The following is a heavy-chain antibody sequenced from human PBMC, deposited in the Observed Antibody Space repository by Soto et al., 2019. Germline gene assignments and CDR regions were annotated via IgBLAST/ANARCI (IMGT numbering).Heavy chain of an antibody. Sequence: QVQLVESVGGVVQPGRSLRLSCAASGFTFSDYAMHWVRQAAGKGLEWVAFISYDGSDKYYADSVKGRFTISRDNSENTLYLQMNSLRTEDTAVYYCTKEGNAFDIWGQGTMATVSS. V-gene: IGHV3-30*18. D-gene: IGHD6-13*01. J-gene: IGHJ3*02. CDR2: ISYDGSDK. CDR3: TKEGNAFDI. CDR1: GFTFSDYA.